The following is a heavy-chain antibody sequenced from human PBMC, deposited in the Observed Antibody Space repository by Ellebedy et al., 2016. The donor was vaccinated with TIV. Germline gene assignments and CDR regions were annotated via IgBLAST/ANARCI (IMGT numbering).Heavy chain of an antibody. V-gene: IGHV4-34*01. Sequence: MPSETLSLTCAVYGGSFSGYYWSWIRQPPGKGLEWIGEITHSGSTNYNPSLKSRVTLSVDTSKNQFSLTLSSVTAADTAVYYCARGPKTYYFGSGSFDFWGQGTLVTVSS. CDR3: ARGPKTYYFGSGSFDF. CDR1: GGSFSGYY. D-gene: IGHD3-10*01. J-gene: IGHJ4*02. CDR2: ITHSGST.